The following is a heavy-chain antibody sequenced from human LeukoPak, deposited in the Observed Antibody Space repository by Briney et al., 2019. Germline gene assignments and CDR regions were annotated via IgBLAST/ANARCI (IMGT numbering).Heavy chain of an antibody. CDR3: AKGYGDYTGGYYYYMDV. D-gene: IGHD4-17*01. CDR1: GFTFSSYS. CDR2: ISSSSSYI. V-gene: IGHV3-21*01. J-gene: IGHJ6*03. Sequence: GGSLRLSCAASGFTFSSYSMNWVRQAPGKGLEWVSSISSSSSYIYYADSVKGRFTISRDNAKNSLYLQMNSLRAEDTAVYYCAKGYGDYTGGYYYYMDVWGKGTTVTISS.